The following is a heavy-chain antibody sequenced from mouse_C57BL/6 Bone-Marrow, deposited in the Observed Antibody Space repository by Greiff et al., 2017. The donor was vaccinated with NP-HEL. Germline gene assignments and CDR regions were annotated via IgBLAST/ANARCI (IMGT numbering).Heavy chain of an antibody. CDR2: ISDGGSYT. V-gene: IGHV5-4*01. D-gene: IGHD1-1*01. CDR1: GFTFSSYA. J-gene: IGHJ2*01. Sequence: EVQGVESGGGLVKPGGSLKLSCAASGFTFSSYAMSWVRQTPEKRLEWVATISDGGSYTYYPDNVKGRFTISRDNAKNNLYLQMSHLKSEDTAMYYCAREGITTVVTCFDYWGQGTTLTVSS. CDR3: AREGITTVVTCFDY.